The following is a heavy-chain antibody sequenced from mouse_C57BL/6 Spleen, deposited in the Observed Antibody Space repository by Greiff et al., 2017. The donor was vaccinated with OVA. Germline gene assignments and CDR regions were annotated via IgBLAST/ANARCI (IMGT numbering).Heavy chain of an antibody. CDR3: ARWDYYGKGIDY. J-gene: IGHJ2*01. CDR1: GYTFTSYW. Sequence: QVQLQQSGAELVRPGSSVKLSCKASGYTFTSYWMHWVKQRPIQGLEWIGNIDPSDSETHYNQKFKDKATLTVDKSSSTAYMQLSSLTSEDSAVYYCARWDYYGKGIDYWGQGTTLTVSS. D-gene: IGHD1-1*01. V-gene: IGHV1-52*01. CDR2: IDPSDSET.